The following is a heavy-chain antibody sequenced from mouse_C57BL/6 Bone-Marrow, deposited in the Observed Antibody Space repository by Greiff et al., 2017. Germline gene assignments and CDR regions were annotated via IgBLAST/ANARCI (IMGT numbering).Heavy chain of an antibody. D-gene: IGHD2-9*01. V-gene: IGHV1-39*01. CDR3: ASYYGYSYAMDY. J-gene: IGHJ4*01. Sequence: EVKLMESGPELVKPGASVKISCKASGYSFTDYNMNWVKQSNGKSLEWIGVINPNYGTTSYNQKFKGKATLTVDQSSSTAYMQLSSLTSEDSAVYYCASYYGYSYAMDYWGQGTSVTVSS. CDR2: INPNYGTT. CDR1: GYSFTDYN.